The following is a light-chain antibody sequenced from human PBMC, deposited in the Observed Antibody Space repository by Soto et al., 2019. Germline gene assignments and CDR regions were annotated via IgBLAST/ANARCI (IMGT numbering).Light chain of an antibody. CDR1: SSDIGSYNY. CDR3: TSHTSSSTVV. CDR2: EVS. J-gene: IGLJ2*01. V-gene: IGLV2-14*01. Sequence: QSALTQPASVSGSPGQSITISCTGTSSDIGSYNYVSWYQQHPGRAPKLIIYEVSHRPSGVSNRFSGSKSGTTASLSISGLQAEDDADYYCTSHTSSSTVVFGGGTKLTVL.